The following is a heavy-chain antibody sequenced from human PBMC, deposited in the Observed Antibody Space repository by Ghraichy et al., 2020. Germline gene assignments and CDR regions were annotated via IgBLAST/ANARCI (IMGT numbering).Heavy chain of an antibody. CDR2: IYYSGST. V-gene: IGHV4-39*07. D-gene: IGHD3-3*01. Sequence: SETLSLTCTVSGGSISSSSYYWGWIRQPPGKGLEWIGSIYYSGSTYYNPSLKSRVTISVDTSKNQFSLKLSSVTAADTAVYYCARQALRFLEWSKNPDYWGQGTLVTVSS. J-gene: IGHJ4*02. CDR1: GGSISSSSYY. CDR3: ARQALRFLEWSKNPDY.